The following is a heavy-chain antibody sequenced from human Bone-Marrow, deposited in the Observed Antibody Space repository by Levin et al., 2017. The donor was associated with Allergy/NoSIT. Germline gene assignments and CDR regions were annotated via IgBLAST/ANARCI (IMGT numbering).Heavy chain of an antibody. D-gene: IGHD2-2*01. CDR1: RFTFKSYW. J-gene: IGHJ4*01. V-gene: IGHV3-74*03. Sequence: GGSPRLSCAASRFTFKSYWMHWVRQAPGKGLVWVSRINPDGTTAQYADSVKGRFTISRDNAKETLSLQMNSVRAEDTAVYYCVTDMPLGYWGQGSLVTVSS. CDR2: INPDGTTA. CDR3: VTDMPLGY.